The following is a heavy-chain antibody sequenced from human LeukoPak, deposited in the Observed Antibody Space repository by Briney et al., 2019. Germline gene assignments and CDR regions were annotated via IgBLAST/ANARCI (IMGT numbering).Heavy chain of an antibody. D-gene: IGHD3-16*01. CDR2: ISGSGAST. CDR3: AKSQFGGVFDGFDI. CDR1: GFTFSSYA. Sequence: GGSLRLSCAASGFTFSSYAMSWVRQAPGKGVEWVSAISGSGASTYYADSVKGRFTISRDNSKNTLYVQTNSLRAEDTAVYYCAKSQFGGVFDGFDIWGQGTMVTVSS. V-gene: IGHV3-23*01. J-gene: IGHJ3*02.